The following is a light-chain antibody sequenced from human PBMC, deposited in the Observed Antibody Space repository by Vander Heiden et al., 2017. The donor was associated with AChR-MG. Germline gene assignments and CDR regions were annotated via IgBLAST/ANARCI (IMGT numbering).Light chain of an antibody. CDR1: PSLLHSNGYNY. V-gene: IGKV2-28*01. CDR3: MQALQTL. J-gene: IGKJ4*01. CDR2: LGS. Sequence: DIVMTQSPLSLPVPPGEPASISCRSSPSLLHSNGYNYLDWYRQKPGQSPQLLIYLGSNRASGVPDRFSGSGSGTDFTLKISRVEAEDVGVYYCMQALQTLFGGGTKVEIK.